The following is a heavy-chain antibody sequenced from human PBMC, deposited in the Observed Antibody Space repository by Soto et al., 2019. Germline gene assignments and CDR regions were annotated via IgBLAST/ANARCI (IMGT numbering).Heavy chain of an antibody. D-gene: IGHD3-16*02. Sequence: QVQVVQSGVEVRRPGSSVKVSCKASGDTFKNCVISWVRQAPGQGLEWMGGIIPLFGTTDFAQRFLGRLTNSTDESTTTAYMELSRLRSEDAATYCCAAELSLGKLSVVWGQGTTVIVSS. CDR1: GDTFKNCV. CDR2: IIPLFGTT. V-gene: IGHV1-69*01. CDR3: AAELSLGKLSVV. J-gene: IGHJ6*02.